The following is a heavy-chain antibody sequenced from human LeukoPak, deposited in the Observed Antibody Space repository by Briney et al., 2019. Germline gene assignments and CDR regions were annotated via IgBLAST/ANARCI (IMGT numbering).Heavy chain of an antibody. CDR1: GGSISSGSYY. V-gene: IGHV4-61*02. Sequence: SQTLSLTCTVYGGSISSGSYYWSWLRQPAGKGLERIGRIYTSGSTNYNPSLKSRVTISVDTSKNQFSLKLSSVTAADTAVYYCARVDGYDSSYYYYMDVWGKGTTVTVSS. CDR3: ARVDGYDSSYYYYMDV. J-gene: IGHJ6*03. CDR2: IYTSGST. D-gene: IGHD5-24*01.